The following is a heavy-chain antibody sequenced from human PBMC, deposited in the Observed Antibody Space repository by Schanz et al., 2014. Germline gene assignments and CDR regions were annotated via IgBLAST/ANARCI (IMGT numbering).Heavy chain of an antibody. CDR2: ISSVGISK. J-gene: IGHJ6*02. CDR3: ARQRSYFYAMDV. CDR1: GFPFSDYY. V-gene: IGHV3-11*01. Sequence: QVQLVESGCFFFPPLWSLRLSCAASGFPFSDYYMSWVRQAPGKGLEWVSYISSVGISKYYADPVKGRFTISRDSAKNSLYLQMNSLRAEDTAVYYCARQRSYFYAMDVWGQGTTVTVSS.